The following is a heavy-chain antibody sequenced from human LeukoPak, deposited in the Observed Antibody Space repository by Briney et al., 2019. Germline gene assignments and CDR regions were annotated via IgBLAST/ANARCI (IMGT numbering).Heavy chain of an antibody. CDR2: IKQDGIEK. CDR3: ARGPRGSSSWYSPISDY. V-gene: IGHV3-7*01. D-gene: IGHD6-13*01. CDR1: GFTLSNHW. Sequence: GGSLRLSCAASGFTLSNHWMIWVRQAPGKGLECVANIKQDGIEKYYLDSVKGRFTISRDNSKNTLYLQMGSLRAEDMAVYYCARGPRGSSSWYSPISDYWGQGTLVTVSS. J-gene: IGHJ4*02.